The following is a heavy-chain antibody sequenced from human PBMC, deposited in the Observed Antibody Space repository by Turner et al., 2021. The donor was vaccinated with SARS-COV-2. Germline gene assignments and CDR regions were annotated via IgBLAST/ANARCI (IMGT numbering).Heavy chain of an antibody. D-gene: IGHD3-3*01. CDR2: ISGSGGST. Sequence: EVQVLESGGGLVQPGGSLRLSCAASGFTFSSYAMRWVRQAPGKGLEWVSAISGSGGSTYYADSVKGRFTISRDNSKNTLYLQMNSLRAEDTAVYYCAKDRFFGVEQANWFDPWGQGTLVTVSS. CDR3: AKDRFFGVEQANWFDP. V-gene: IGHV3-23*01. CDR1: GFTFSSYA. J-gene: IGHJ5*02.